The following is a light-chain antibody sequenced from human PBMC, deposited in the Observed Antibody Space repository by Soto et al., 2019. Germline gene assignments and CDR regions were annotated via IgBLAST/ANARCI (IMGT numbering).Light chain of an antibody. V-gene: IGLV2-14*01. J-gene: IGLJ1*01. Sequence: QSALTQPASVSGSPGQSITISCTGTSSDVGGYNYVSWYQQHPGKARKLRIYDVSNRPSGVSNRFSGSKSGNTGSLTISGLQAEDEADYYCSSYTSSSTLVFGTGTKVTAL. CDR2: DVS. CDR1: SSDVGGYNY. CDR3: SSYTSSSTLV.